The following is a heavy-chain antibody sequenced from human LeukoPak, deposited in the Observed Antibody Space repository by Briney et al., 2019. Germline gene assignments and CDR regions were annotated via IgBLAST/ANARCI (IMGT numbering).Heavy chain of an antibody. CDR2: IYHSGST. CDR1: GGSISSSNW. D-gene: IGHD3-22*01. J-gene: IGHJ4*02. V-gene: IGHV4-4*02. Sequence: SETLSLTCAVSGGSISSSNWWSWVRQPPGKGLEWIGEIYHSGSTNYNPSLKSRVTISVDKSKNQFSLKLSSVTAADTAVYYCARTHYYDSSGYSLFDYWGQGTLVTVSS. CDR3: ARTHYYDSSGYSLFDY.